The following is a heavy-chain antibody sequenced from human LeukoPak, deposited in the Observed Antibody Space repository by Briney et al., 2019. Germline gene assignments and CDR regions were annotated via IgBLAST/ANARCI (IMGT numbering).Heavy chain of an antibody. CDR3: AREGGHYYGSGSFDNWFDP. CDR2: IYYSGST. D-gene: IGHD3-10*01. V-gene: IGHV4-59*01. CDR1: GGSISSYY. J-gene: IGHJ5*02. Sequence: PSETLSLTCTVSGGSISSYYWSWIRQPPGKGLEWIGYIYYSGSTNYNSSLKSRVAISVDTSKNQFSLKLSSVTAADTAVYYCAREGGHYYGSGSFDNWFDPWGQGTLVTVSS.